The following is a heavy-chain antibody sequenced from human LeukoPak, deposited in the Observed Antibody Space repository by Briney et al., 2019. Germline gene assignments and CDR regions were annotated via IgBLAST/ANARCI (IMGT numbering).Heavy chain of an antibody. V-gene: IGHV1-24*01. Sequence: GASVKVSCKVSGYTLTELSMHWVRQAPGKGLEWMGGFDPEDGETIYAQKFQGRVTMTEDSSTDTAYTELSSLRSEDTAVYYCATAWMVRGVFDYWGQGTLVTVSS. D-gene: IGHD3-10*01. CDR3: ATAWMVRGVFDY. J-gene: IGHJ4*02. CDR2: FDPEDGET. CDR1: GYTLTELS.